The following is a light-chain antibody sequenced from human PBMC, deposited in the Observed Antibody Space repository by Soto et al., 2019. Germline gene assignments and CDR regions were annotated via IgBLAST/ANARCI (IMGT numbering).Light chain of an antibody. J-gene: IGKJ4*01. CDR2: LAS. CDR1: QSINSN. V-gene: IGKV3-15*01. CDR3: QQYNNWPRAT. Sequence: IVMTQSPATLSVSPGERATLSCRASQSINSNLAWYQQKPGQAPRLLMFLASIRATGFPARFSGSGSGTEFNITISSLQSEDSAIYYCQQYNNWPRATFGGGTKVDIK.